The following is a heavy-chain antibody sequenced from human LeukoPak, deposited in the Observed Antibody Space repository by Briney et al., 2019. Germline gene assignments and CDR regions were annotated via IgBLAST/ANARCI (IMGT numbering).Heavy chain of an antibody. D-gene: IGHD3-3*01. CDR2: IYTSGST. CDR3: ARDHPPTIFGVVKGYYFDY. J-gene: IGHJ4*02. CDR1: GGSMNSYY. V-gene: IGHV4-4*07. Sequence: SETLSLTCTVSGGSMNSYYWSWIRQPAGKGLEWIGRIYTSGSTNYNPSLKSRVTISVDTSKNQFSLKLSSVTAADTAVYYCARDHPPTIFGVVKGYYFDYWGQGTLVTVSS.